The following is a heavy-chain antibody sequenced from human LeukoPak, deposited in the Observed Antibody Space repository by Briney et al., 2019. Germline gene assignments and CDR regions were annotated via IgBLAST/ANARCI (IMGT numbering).Heavy chain of an antibody. D-gene: IGHD3-10*01. J-gene: IGHJ6*03. CDR3: AKGAFRDQVQGYYYMDV. CDR1: GFTFSSYW. CDR2: IKQDGSEK. V-gene: IGHV3-7*01. Sequence: GSLRLSCAASGFTFSSYWMSWVRQAPGKGLEWVANIKQDGSEKYYVDSVKGRFIISRDNAKNSLYLQMNSLRAEDTAVYYCAKGAFRDQVQGYYYMDVWGKGTTVTVSS.